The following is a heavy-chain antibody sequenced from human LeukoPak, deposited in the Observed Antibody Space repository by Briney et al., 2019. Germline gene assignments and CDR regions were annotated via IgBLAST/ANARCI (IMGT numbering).Heavy chain of an antibody. J-gene: IGHJ4*02. CDR1: GYSISSSNW. CDR2: IYYSGST. D-gene: IGHD3-3*01. Sequence: PSETLSLTCAVSGYSISSSNWWGWIRQPPGKGLEWIGYIYYSGSTNYNPSLKSRVTMSVDTSKNQFSLKLSSVTALDTAVYYCVYYDFWSGYHHWGQGTLVTVSS. V-gene: IGHV4-28*06. CDR3: VYYDFWSGYHH.